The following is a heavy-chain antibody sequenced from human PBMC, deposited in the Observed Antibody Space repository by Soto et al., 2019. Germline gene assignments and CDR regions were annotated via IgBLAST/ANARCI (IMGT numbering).Heavy chain of an antibody. D-gene: IGHD3-10*01. CDR3: ARERLGSGSFFFDY. Sequence: QVQLVESGGGVVQPGRSLRLSCAASGFTFSSYGMHWVRQAPGKGLEWVAVIWYDGSNKYYADSVKGRFTISRDNSKNTLYLQMNSLRAEDTAVDYCARERLGSGSFFFDYWGQGTLVTVSS. CDR2: IWYDGSNK. CDR1: GFTFSSYG. V-gene: IGHV3-33*01. J-gene: IGHJ4*02.